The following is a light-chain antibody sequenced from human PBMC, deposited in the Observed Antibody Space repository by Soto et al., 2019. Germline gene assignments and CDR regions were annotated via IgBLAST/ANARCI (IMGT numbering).Light chain of an antibody. CDR2: GAS. CDR1: QSVSSN. V-gene: IGKV3-15*01. CDR3: QQYNNWPWT. Sequence: EIVMTQSPATLSVSPGERATLSCRASQSVSSNLAWYQQKPGQAPRLLTYGASTRATGIPARFSGSGSGTEFTLTISSLQSEDFAVYYCQQYNNWPWTFGQGTKVESK. J-gene: IGKJ1*01.